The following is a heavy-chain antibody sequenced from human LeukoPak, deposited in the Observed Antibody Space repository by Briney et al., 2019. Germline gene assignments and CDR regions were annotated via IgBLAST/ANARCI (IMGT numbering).Heavy chain of an antibody. V-gene: IGHV3-30*04. Sequence: PGGSLRLACAASGFTFSSYAMHWVRQAPGKGLEWVAVISYDGSNKYYADSVKGRFTISRDNSKNTLYLQMNSLRAEDTAVYYCPRDQQQLALDYWGQGTLVTVSS. D-gene: IGHD6-13*01. CDR2: ISYDGSNK. CDR3: PRDQQQLALDY. J-gene: IGHJ4*02. CDR1: GFTFSSYA.